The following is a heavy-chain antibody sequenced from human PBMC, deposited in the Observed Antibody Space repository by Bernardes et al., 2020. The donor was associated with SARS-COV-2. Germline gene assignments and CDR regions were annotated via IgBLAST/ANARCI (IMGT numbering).Heavy chain of an antibody. CDR1: GFTVSSNY. J-gene: IGHJ4*02. CDR3: ARDYPDPAD. D-gene: IGHD6-13*01. CDR2: IYSGGNT. Sequence: GRSLRPSCAASGFTVSSNYMSRVRQAPAKGLEWVSVIYSGGNTYYADSVKGRFTISRDNSKNTLYLQMNSLRAEDTAVYYCARDYPDPADWGQGTLVTVSS. V-gene: IGHV3-66*01.